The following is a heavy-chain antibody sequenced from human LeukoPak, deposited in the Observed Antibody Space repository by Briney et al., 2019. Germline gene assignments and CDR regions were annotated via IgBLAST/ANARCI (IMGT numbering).Heavy chain of an antibody. Sequence: SETLSLTCTVSGGSISSSSYYGGWIRQAPGKGLEWIGSIYYSGSTDYNPSLKSRVNISVDTSKNQFSLQLNSVTAADTAVYYCARGLEWELLQGNWFDPWGQGTLVTVSS. CDR3: ARGLEWELLQGNWFDP. V-gene: IGHV4-39*01. CDR2: IYYSGST. D-gene: IGHD1-26*01. J-gene: IGHJ5*02. CDR1: GGSISSSSYY.